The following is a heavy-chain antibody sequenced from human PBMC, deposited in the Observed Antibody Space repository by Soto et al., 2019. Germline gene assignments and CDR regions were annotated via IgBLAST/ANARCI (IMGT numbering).Heavy chain of an antibody. CDR2: INACNGNT. CDR3: ARDLSGNPGY. CDR1: GYTFTSYA. D-gene: IGHD2-15*01. J-gene: IGHJ4*02. V-gene: IGHV1-3*01. Sequence: GASVKVCCKASGYTFTSYAMHWVRQAPGQRLEWMGWINACNGNTKYSQKFQGRVTITRDTSTSTAYMELRSLRSEDTAVYYCARDLSGNPGYWGQGTLVTVSS.